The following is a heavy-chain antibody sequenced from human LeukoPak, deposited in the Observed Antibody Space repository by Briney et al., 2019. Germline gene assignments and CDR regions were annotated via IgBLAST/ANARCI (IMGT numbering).Heavy chain of an antibody. CDR3: ATDDYGDYPNWFDP. J-gene: IGHJ5*02. V-gene: IGHV3-23*01. CDR2: IRGSCGST. CDR1: GFTFSSYG. D-gene: IGHD4-17*01. Sequence: GGTLRLSCAASGFTFSSYGMSCVRQAPGKGLEWVSAIRGSCGSTYYADSVKGRFNISRDNAKNSVYLQMNSLSAEDTAVYYCATDDYGDYPNWFDPWGQGTLVTVSS.